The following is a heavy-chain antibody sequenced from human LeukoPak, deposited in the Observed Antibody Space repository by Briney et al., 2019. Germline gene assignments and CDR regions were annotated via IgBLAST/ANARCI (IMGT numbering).Heavy chain of an antibody. CDR3: ARGLWFGEH. V-gene: IGHV4-39*07. CDR2: IYYSGST. Sequence: SETLSLTCTVSGGSISSSSYYWGWIRQPPGKGLEWIGSIYYSGSTYYNPSLKSRVTISVDTSKNQFSLKLSSVTAADTAVYYCARGLWFGEHWGQGTLVTVSS. D-gene: IGHD3-10*01. J-gene: IGHJ1*01. CDR1: GGSISSSSYY.